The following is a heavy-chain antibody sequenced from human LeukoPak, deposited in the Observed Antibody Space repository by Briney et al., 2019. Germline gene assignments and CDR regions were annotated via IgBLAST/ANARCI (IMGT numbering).Heavy chain of an antibody. CDR1: GFTFSSYG. D-gene: IGHD1-26*01. Sequence: PGGSLRLSCAASGFTFSSYGMHWVRQAPGKGLEWVAVIWYDGSNKYYADSVKGRFTISRDNSKNTLYLQMNSLRAEDTAVYYCARDLGSYWFAPWGQGPLVTVSS. J-gene: IGHJ5*02. CDR2: IWYDGSNK. CDR3: ARDLGSYWFAP. V-gene: IGHV3-33*01.